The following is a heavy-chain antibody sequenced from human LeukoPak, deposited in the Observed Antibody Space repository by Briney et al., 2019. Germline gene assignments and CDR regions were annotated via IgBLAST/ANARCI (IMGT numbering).Heavy chain of an antibody. CDR1: GLFFGINW. J-gene: IGHJ3*01. CDR2: IKPDGSAT. D-gene: IGHD2-8*01. Sequence: GGSLRLSCTVSGLFFGINWMTWVRQAPGKGLEWVASIKPDGSATYYLDSVKDRFTISRDNTKNPLYLKMTSVRAEATAGYYCARDPVYESFALWGPGKMVTVSS. V-gene: IGHV3-7*03. CDR3: ARDPVYESFAL.